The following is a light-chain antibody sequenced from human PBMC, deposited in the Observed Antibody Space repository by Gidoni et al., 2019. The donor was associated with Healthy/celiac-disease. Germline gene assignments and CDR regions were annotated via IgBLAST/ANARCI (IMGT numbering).Light chain of an antibody. CDR1: KLGDKY. Sequence: SYELTQPPPVSVPPGQTASITCSGDKLGDKYACWYQQKPGQSPVLVIYQDSKRPSGIPERFSGSNSGNTATLTISGTQAMDEADYYCQAWDSSTHVVFGGGTKLTVL. J-gene: IGLJ2*01. CDR2: QDS. CDR3: QAWDSSTHVV. V-gene: IGLV3-1*01.